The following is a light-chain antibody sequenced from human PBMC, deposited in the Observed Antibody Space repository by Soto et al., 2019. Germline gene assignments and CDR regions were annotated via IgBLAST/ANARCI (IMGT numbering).Light chain of an antibody. Sequence: QSVLTQPPSVSGAPGQRVTISCTGSSSNIGAGYDVHWYQQPPGTAPKLLIYGNSNRPSGVPDRFSGSKSGTSASLAITGLQAEDEADYYCQSYDSNLSGYYVFGTGTKVTVL. CDR2: GNS. V-gene: IGLV1-40*01. CDR1: SSNIGAGYD. J-gene: IGLJ1*01. CDR3: QSYDSNLSGYYV.